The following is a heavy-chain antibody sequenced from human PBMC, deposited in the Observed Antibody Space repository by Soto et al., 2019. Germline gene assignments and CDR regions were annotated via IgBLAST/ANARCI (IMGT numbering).Heavy chain of an antibody. J-gene: IGHJ5*02. V-gene: IGHV4-30-4*01. CDR1: GGSISSGDYY. D-gene: IGHD1-26*01. Sequence: PSETLSLTCTVSGGSISSGDYYWSWIRQPPGKGLEWIGYIYYSGSTYYNPSLKSRVTISVDTSKNQFSLKLSSVTAADTAVYYCARDRGGSYYVSYWFDPWGQGTLETVSS. CDR3: ARDRGGSYYVSYWFDP. CDR2: IYYSGST.